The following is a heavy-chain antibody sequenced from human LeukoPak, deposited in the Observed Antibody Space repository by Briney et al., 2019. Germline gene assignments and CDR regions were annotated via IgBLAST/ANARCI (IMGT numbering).Heavy chain of an antibody. V-gene: IGHV4-59*08. J-gene: IGHJ4*02. D-gene: IGHD6-13*01. CDR1: GGSISSYY. CDR3: ARQAAGVDY. Sequence: SETLSLTCTVSGGSISSYYWSWIRQPPGKGLEWIGHIYYSGSTNYNPSLKSRVTISVDTSKNQFSLKLSSVTAADTAVYYCARQAAGVDYWGQGTLVTVSS. CDR2: IYYSGST.